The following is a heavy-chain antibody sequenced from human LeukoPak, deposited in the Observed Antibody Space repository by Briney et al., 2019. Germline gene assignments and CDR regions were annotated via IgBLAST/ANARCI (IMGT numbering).Heavy chain of an antibody. Sequence: PGGSLRLSCAASGFTFSSYSMNWVRQAPGKGLEWVSSISSSSSYIYYADSVKGRFTISRDNSKNTLYLQMNSLRAEDTAAYYCAKGPSAYYYGSGSYLDYWGQGTLVTVSS. V-gene: IGHV3-21*04. CDR2: ISSSSSYI. CDR3: AKGPSAYYYGSGSYLDY. D-gene: IGHD3-10*01. J-gene: IGHJ4*02. CDR1: GFTFSSYS.